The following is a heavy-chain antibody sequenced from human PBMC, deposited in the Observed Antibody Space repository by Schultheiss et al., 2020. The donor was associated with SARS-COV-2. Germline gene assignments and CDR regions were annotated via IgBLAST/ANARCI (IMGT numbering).Heavy chain of an antibody. CDR2: ISYDGSNK. CDR3: AKAWSVVPSGLLAY. CDR1: GFTFSSYA. Sequence: GGSLRLSCAASGFTFSSYAMHWVRQAPGKGLEWVAVISYDGSNKYYADSVKGRFTISRDNSKNTLYLQMNSLRAEDTAVYSCAKAWSVVPSGLLAYWGQGTLVTVSS. V-gene: IGHV3-30*07. J-gene: IGHJ4*02. D-gene: IGHD2-2*01.